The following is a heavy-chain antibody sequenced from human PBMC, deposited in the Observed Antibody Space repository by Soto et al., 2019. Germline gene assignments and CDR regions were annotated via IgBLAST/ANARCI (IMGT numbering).Heavy chain of an antibody. CDR2: TYYRSKWYN. V-gene: IGHV6-1*01. J-gene: IGHJ5*02. CDR3: ARWYLRYDWFHP. D-gene: IGHD6-13*01. CDR1: GESVSSNSAA. Sequence: SPTLSLTCVISGESVSSNSAAWNWIRQSPSRGLEWLGRTYYRSKWYNDYAVSVKSRITINPDTSKNQFSLQLNSVTPEDTAVYYCARWYLRYDWFHPCGQGTLVTVSS.